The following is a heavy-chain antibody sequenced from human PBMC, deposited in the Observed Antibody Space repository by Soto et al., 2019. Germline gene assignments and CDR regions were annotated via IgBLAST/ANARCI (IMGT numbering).Heavy chain of an antibody. J-gene: IGHJ6*03. V-gene: IGHV4-34*01. CDR2: INQSGSA. D-gene: IGHD3-3*01. CDR1: GGSFSNYH. CDR3: ARRDEWFLNKGLRKVYYYYMGV. Sequence: QVQLQQWGAGLLEPSETLSLTCTVYGGSFSNYHWSWIRQPPGKGLEWLGEINQSGSANYSPSLKSRVTILVDTSKNQVSLKLSSVTAADTAVYYCARRDEWFLNKGLRKVYYYYMGVWGKGTTVTVSS.